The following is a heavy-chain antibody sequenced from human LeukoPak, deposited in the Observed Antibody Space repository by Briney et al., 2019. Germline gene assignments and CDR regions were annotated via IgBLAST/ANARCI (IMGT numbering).Heavy chain of an antibody. CDR3: ARGYSGSYWTGPDAFDI. V-gene: IGHV4-59*01. D-gene: IGHD1-26*01. CDR2: IYYSGST. CDR1: GGSISSYY. J-gene: IGHJ3*02. Sequence: PSETLSLTCTVSGGSISSYYWSWIRQPPGKGLEWIGYIYYSGSTNYNPSLKSRVTISVDTSKNQFSLKLSSVTAADTAVYYCARGYSGSYWTGPDAFDIWGQGTMVTVSS.